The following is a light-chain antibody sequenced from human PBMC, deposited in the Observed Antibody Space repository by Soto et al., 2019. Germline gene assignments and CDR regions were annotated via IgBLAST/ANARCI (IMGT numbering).Light chain of an antibody. CDR3: QQYNSFSGT. CDR2: DAS. V-gene: IGKV1-5*01. CDR1: QYISNW. J-gene: IGKJ4*01. Sequence: DIQMTQSPSALSASVGDRVIITFRASQYISNWVAWYQQKPGKAPKLLIYDASTLESGVPSRFTGSSSGTEFTLTISSLQPDDFATYYCQQYNSFSGTFGGGTKVDIK.